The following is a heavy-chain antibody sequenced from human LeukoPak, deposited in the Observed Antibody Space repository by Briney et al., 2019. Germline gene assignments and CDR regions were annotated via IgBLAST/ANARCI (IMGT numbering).Heavy chain of an antibody. Sequence: ASVKVSCKASGYTFTSYGISWVRQAPGQGLEWMGWISAYNGNTNYAQKLQGRVTMTTDTSTSTAYMELRSLRSDDTAVYYCARSHLRGYVGKRNWFDPWGQGTLVTVSS. J-gene: IGHJ5*02. V-gene: IGHV1-18*01. CDR1: GYTFTSYG. D-gene: IGHD5-18*01. CDR3: ARSHLRGYVGKRNWFDP. CDR2: ISAYNGNT.